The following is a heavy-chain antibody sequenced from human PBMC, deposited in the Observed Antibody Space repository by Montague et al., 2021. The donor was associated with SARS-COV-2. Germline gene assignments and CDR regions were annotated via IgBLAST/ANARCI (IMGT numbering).Heavy chain of an antibody. D-gene: IGHD1-26*01. CDR1: GDSLNNGGYY. CDR3: ARVGFYTESYYDY. V-gene: IGHV4-31*03. J-gene: IGHJ4*02. Sequence: TLSLTCTVSGDSLNNGGYYWSWVRQHPGKGLEWIGNTFHSGSTHFNPSLKSRITMSADTSTNQFSLHLSSVTAADTAVYFCARVGFYTESYYDYWGRGTLVTVSA. CDR2: TFHSGST.